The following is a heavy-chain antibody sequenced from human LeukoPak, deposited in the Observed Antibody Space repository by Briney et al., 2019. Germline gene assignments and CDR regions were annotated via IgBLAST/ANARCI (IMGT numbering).Heavy chain of an antibody. V-gene: IGHV4-34*01. D-gene: IGHD1-14*01. CDR1: GGSFSGYY. J-gene: IGHJ4*02. CDR3: ARTAGYNLDY. CDR2: INHSGST. Sequence: SETLSLTCAVYGGSFSGYYWSWIRQLPGKGLEWIGEINHSGSTNYNPSLKSRVTISVDTSKNQFSLKLSSVTAADTAVYYCARTAGYNLDYWGQGTLVTVSS.